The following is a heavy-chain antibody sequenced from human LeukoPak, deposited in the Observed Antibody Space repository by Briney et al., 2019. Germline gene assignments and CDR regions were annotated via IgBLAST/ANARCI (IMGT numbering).Heavy chain of an antibody. CDR3: ARRQVGYTFGSPDC. D-gene: IGHD3-16*01. CDR1: GFTFDSHA. Sequence: GGSLRPSCVASGFTFDSHAMSWVRQAPGKGLEWVSGISASGADTYYADSVKGRFTISRDNSKNMLYLQMNSLRADDTAAYYCARRQVGYTFGSPDCWGQGTLVTVSS. V-gene: IGHV3-23*01. CDR2: ISASGADT. J-gene: IGHJ4*02.